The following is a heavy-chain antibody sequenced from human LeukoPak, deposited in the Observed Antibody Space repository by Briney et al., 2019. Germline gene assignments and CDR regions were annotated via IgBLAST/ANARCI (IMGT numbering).Heavy chain of an antibody. CDR2: IKSKTDGGTT. J-gene: IGHJ4*02. Sequence: PGGSLRLSCAASGFTFSNAWMSWVRQAPGKGLEWAGRIKSKTDGGTTDYAAPVKGRFTISRDDSKNTLYLQMNSLKTEDTAVYYCTTSGYSYGYPYFDYWGQETLVTVSS. CDR1: GFTFSNAW. D-gene: IGHD5-18*01. V-gene: IGHV3-15*01. CDR3: TTSGYSYGYPYFDY.